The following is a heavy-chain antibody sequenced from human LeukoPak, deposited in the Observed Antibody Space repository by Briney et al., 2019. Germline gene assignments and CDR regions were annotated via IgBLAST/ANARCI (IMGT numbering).Heavy chain of an antibody. CDR2: IYTSGST. J-gene: IGHJ5*02. CDR1: GGSSNSYY. CDR3: ARHSDNWNDLNRWFDP. D-gene: IGHD1-1*01. V-gene: IGHV4-4*09. Sequence: SETLSLTCTVSGGSSNSYYWSWIRQPPGKGLEWIGCIYTSGSTNYNPSLKSRVTISVDTSKNHFSLKLSSVTAADTAVYYCARHSDNWNDLNRWFDPWGQGTLVTVSS.